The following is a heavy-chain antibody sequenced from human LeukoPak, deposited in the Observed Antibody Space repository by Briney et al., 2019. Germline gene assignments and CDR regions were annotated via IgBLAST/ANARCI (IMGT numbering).Heavy chain of an antibody. J-gene: IGHJ4*02. CDR1: GFTFNLYA. D-gene: IGHD2-8*02. CDR2: TSFTGSGT. V-gene: IGHV3-30-3*01. CDR3: ARVWSVYFDY. Sequence: PGGSLRLSCAASGFTFNLYAMHWVRRAPGKGLEWVAVTSFTGSGTYYADSVRGRFTISRDNSKDTVYLQMNTLRPEDTAVYHCARVWSVYFDYWGQGTLVTVSS.